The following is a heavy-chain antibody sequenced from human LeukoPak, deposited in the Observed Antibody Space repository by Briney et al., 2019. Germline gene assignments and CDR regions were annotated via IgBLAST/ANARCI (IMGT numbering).Heavy chain of an antibody. V-gene: IGHV1-69*06. CDR2: IIPIFGTA. CDR3: ASAPRYSSSWYGY. J-gene: IGHJ4*02. Sequence: GASVKVSCKASGGTFSSYAISWVRQAPGQGLEWMGGIIPIFGTANYAQKFQGRVTITADKSTSTAYMELSSLRSEDTAVYYCASAPRYSSSWYGYWGQGTLVTVSS. CDR1: GGTFSSYA. D-gene: IGHD6-13*01.